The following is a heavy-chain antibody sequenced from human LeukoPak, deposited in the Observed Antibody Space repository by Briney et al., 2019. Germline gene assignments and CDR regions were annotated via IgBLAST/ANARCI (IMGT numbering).Heavy chain of an antibody. Sequence: PSETLSLTCTVSGGSISSSSYYWGWIRQPPGKGLEWIGSIYYSGSTYYNPSLKSRVTISVDTSKNQFSLKLSSVTAADTAVYYCARQSTDSSGWYRWGRGTLVTVSS. D-gene: IGHD6-19*01. V-gene: IGHV4-39*01. CDR2: IYYSGST. CDR1: GGSISSSSYY. J-gene: IGHJ5*02. CDR3: ARQSTDSSGWYR.